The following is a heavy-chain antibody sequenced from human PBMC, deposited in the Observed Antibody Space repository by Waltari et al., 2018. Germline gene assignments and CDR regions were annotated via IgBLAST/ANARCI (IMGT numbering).Heavy chain of an antibody. D-gene: IGHD2-8*01. J-gene: IGHJ4*02. CDR2: MSQSGGT. Sequence: QVQLQESGPGLVKPSETLSLTCAVSGYSISSDFYWGWIRQPPGKGLEWIGSMSQSGGTYYNPSLESRVTILLDTSKNQFSLKVSSVTAADTAVYYCASTEWYYFDYWGQGTLVTVSS. CDR1: GYSISSDFY. CDR3: ASTEWYYFDY. V-gene: IGHV4-38-2*01.